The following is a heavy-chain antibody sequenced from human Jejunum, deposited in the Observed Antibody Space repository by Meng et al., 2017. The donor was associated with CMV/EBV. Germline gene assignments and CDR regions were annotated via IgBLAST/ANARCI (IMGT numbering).Heavy chain of an antibody. D-gene: IGHD1-26*01. CDR1: EFSFSNYG. J-gene: IGHJ5*02. CDR3: EKSGGSGSHGWFDP. Sequence: ASEFSFSNYGRHWVRQAPGEGLEWGAATSYNGSNKCYAESVKDRFTISRDKSKNTVYLEKKSLRAEDTAVYHCEKSGGSGSHGWFDPWGQGTLVTVSS. CDR2: TSYNGSNK. V-gene: IGHV3-30*18.